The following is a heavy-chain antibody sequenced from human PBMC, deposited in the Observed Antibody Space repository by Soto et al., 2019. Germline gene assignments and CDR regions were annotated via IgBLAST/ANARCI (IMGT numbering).Heavy chain of an antibody. D-gene: IGHD6-13*01. CDR1: GFTFSSYA. V-gene: IGHV3-23*01. CDR3: ATYTSTWTRYDY. CDR2: IGGSGANT. Sequence: GGSLRLSCAASGFTFSSYAMSWVRQAPGKGLEWVSAIGGSGANTYYADSVKGRFSISRDNSKNALYLQMNSLTAEDTAVYYCATYTSTWTRYDYWGQGTLVTVSS. J-gene: IGHJ4*02.